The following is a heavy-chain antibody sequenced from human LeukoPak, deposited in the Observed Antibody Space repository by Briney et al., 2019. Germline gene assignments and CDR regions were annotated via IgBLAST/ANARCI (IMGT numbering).Heavy chain of an antibody. CDR1: GFTFRSSW. CDR3: AREDSSGWYYFDF. D-gene: IGHD6-19*01. CDR2: INPDGSTT. Sequence: GGSLRLSCAASGFTFRSSWMHWVRQTPGKGLAWVSRINPDGSTTTYADSVEGRFTISRDNAKSTLYLQMDSLRAEDTAVYYCAREDSSGWYYFDFWGQGTLVTVSS. V-gene: IGHV3-74*01. J-gene: IGHJ4*02.